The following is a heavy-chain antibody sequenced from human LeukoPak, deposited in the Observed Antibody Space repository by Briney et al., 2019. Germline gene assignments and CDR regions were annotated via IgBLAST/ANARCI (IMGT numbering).Heavy chain of an antibody. CDR3: ARGLQTDYLPSYYYYMDV. V-gene: IGHV1-2*06. CDR1: GYTFTGYY. J-gene: IGHJ6*03. CDR2: INPNSGGT. D-gene: IGHD3-10*01. Sequence: ASVKVSCKASGYTFTGYYMHWVGQAPGQRLEWMGRINPNSGGTNYAQKFQGRVTMTRDTSISTAYMELSRLRSDDTAVYYCARGLQTDYLPSYYYYMDVWGKGIMVTVSS.